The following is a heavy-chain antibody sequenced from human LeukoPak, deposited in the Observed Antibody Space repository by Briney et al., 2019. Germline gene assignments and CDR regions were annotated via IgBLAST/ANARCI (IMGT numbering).Heavy chain of an antibody. Sequence: ASVKVSCKASGYTFTGYYMHWVRQAPGQGLEWMGWINPNSGGTNYARKFQGRVTMTRDTSISTAYMELSRLRSDDTAVYYCATYCSGGSCYSYYGMDVWGQGTTVTVSS. D-gene: IGHD2-15*01. V-gene: IGHV1-2*02. CDR3: ATYCSGGSCYSYYGMDV. CDR1: GYTFTGYY. CDR2: INPNSGGT. J-gene: IGHJ6*02.